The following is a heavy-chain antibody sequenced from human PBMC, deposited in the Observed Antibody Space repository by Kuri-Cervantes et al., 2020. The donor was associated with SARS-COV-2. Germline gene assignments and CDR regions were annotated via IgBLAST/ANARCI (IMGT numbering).Heavy chain of an antibody. V-gene: IGHV3-74*01. D-gene: IGHD1-26*01. Sequence: GGSLRLSCAASGFTFSSYGMHWVRQAPGKGLVWVSRINPDGSYTNNADSVKGRFTISRDNSKNTLYLQVNSLRAEDTAVYYCARDPGRVGATPSPDYWGQGTLVTVSS. J-gene: IGHJ4*02. CDR2: INPDGSYT. CDR1: GFTFSSYG. CDR3: ARDPGRVGATPSPDY.